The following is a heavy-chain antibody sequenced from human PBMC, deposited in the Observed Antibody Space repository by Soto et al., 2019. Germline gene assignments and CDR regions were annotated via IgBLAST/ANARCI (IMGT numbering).Heavy chain of an antibody. CDR3: ARGSTVTWAYYYYYYMDV. Sequence: GASVKVSCKASGYTFTSYDINWVRQATGQGLEWMGWMNPNSGNTGYAQKFQGRVTMTRNTSISTAYMELSSLRSEDTAVYYCARGSTVTWAYYYYYYMDVWGKRTTVTVSS. V-gene: IGHV1-8*01. J-gene: IGHJ6*03. D-gene: IGHD4-17*01. CDR1: GYTFTSYD. CDR2: MNPNSGNT.